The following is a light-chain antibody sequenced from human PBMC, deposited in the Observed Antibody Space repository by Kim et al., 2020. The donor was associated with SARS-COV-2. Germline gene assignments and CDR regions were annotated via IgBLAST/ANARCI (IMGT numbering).Light chain of an antibody. Sequence: GQKVHLSCSGSSSSRGKNYVSWYQQLTKTPPKLLMYDNNERPSGIPDRFSGSKSGTSATLGITGLQTGDEADYYCGTWDSSLSAVVFGGGTQLTVL. V-gene: IGLV1-51*01. CDR2: DNN. CDR3: GTWDSSLSAVV. CDR1: SSSRGKNY. J-gene: IGLJ2*01.